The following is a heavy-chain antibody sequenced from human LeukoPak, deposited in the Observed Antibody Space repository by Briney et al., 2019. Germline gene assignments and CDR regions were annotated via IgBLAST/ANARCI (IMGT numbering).Heavy chain of an antibody. V-gene: IGHV3-23*01. J-gene: IGHJ4*02. D-gene: IGHD5-24*01. CDR2: ISGSGDKT. Sequence: GGSLRLSCAASGFTFSTYGMRWVRQAPGKGLEWVSFISGSGDKTFYADSVKGRFTISRDNSKNTLYLQMNSLRAEDTAVYYCAKGGDGYIWDYWGQGTLVTVSS. CDR3: AKGGDGYIWDY. CDR1: GFTFSTYG.